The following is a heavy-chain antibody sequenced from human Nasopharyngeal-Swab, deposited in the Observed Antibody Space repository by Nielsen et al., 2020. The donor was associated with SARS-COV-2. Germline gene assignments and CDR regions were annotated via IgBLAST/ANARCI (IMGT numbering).Heavy chain of an antibody. D-gene: IGHD3-10*01. CDR2: IYYSGST. CDR3: ASSPLWFGEPEHGMGV. J-gene: IGHJ6*02. V-gene: IGHV4-39*01. Sequence: WIRQPPGKGLEWIGSIYYSGSTYYNPSLKSRVTISVDTSKNQFSLKLSSVTAADTAVYYCASSPLWFGEPEHGMGVWGQGTTVTVSS.